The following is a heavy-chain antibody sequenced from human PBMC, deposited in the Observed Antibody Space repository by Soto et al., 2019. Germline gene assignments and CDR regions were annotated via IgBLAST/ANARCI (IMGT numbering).Heavy chain of an antibody. CDR1: GYTFTSYG. D-gene: IGHD2-2*01. CDR3: ARQGVVVPAATPYYYYYDMDV. CDR2: ISAYNGNT. J-gene: IGHJ6*02. V-gene: IGHV1-18*04. Sequence: ASVKVSCKASGYTFTSYGISWVRQAPGQGLEWMGWISAYNGNTNYAQKLQGRVTMTTDTSTSTAYMELRSLRSDDTAVYYCARQGVVVPAATPYYYYYDMDVWGQGTTVTVSS.